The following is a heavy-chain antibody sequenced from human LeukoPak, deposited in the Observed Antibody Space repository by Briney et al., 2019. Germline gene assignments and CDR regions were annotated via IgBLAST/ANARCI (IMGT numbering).Heavy chain of an antibody. CDR1: GFTFSSYW. CDR2: IKQDRSEK. D-gene: IGHD4-23*01. V-gene: IGHV3-7*01. J-gene: IGHJ4*02. CDR3: ARARLRWPPGLDY. Sequence: PGGSLRLSCAASGFTFSSYWMSWVRQAPGKGLQWVANIKQDRSEKYYVDSVKGRFTISRDNAKKSLYLQMNSLRAEDTAVYYCARARLRWPPGLDYWGQGTLVTVSS.